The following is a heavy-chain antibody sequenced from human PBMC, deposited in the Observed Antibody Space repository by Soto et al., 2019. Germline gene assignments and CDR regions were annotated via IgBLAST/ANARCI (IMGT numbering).Heavy chain of an antibody. CDR3: ARDPMGRYYGSGSYYFDY. J-gene: IGHJ4*02. V-gene: IGHV3-21*01. D-gene: IGHD3-10*01. CDR2: ISSSSSYI. CDR1: GFTFSSYS. Sequence: GSLRLSCAASGFTFSSYSMNWVRQAPGKGLEWVSSISSSSSYIYYADSVEGRFTISRDNAKNSLYLQMNSLRAEDTAVYYCARDPMGRYYGSGSYYFDYWGQGTLVTVSS.